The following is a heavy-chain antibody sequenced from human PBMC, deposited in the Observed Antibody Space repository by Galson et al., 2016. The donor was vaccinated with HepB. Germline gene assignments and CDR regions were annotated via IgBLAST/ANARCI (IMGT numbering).Heavy chain of an antibody. D-gene: IGHD6-13*01. CDR3: ARVGVFVDY. CDR2: INHSGST. J-gene: IGHJ4*02. Sequence: SETLSLTCAVYGGSFSGYYWSWIRQPPGKGLEWIGEINHSGSTNYNPSLKSRVTISVDTSKNQFSLKLSSVTAADTAVYYCARVGVFVDYWDQGTLVTVSS. V-gene: IGHV4-34*01. CDR1: GGSFSGYY.